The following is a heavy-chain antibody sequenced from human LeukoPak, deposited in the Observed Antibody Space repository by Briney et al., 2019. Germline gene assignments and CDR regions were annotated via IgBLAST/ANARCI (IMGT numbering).Heavy chain of an antibody. V-gene: IGHV4-59*08. CDR1: GASISSYY. J-gene: IGHJ4*02. CDR2: VYYSEST. CDR3: ARRRYSSGQIDC. Sequence: SETLSLTCTVSGASISSYYWSWIRQPPGKGLEWIGYVYYSESTNYNPSLKSRVTISIDTSKNQFSLKLSSVTAADTAVYYCARRRYSSGQIDCWGQGTLVTVSP. D-gene: IGHD6-19*01.